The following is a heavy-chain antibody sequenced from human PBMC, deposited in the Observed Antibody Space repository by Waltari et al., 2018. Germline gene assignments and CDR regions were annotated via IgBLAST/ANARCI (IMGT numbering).Heavy chain of an antibody. CDR1: GGSISSHS. CDR3: ARVSNSFDWLSYQAKYYFDY. J-gene: IGHJ4*02. CDR2: IYYSGST. V-gene: IGHV4-59*11. Sequence: QVQLQESGPGLVKPSETLSLTCTVSGGSISSHSWSWIRPPPGKGLEWIGYIYYSGSTNYNPSLKSRVTISVDTSKNQFSLKLSSVTAADTAVYYCARVSNSFDWLSYQAKYYFDYWGQGTLVTVSS. D-gene: IGHD3-9*01.